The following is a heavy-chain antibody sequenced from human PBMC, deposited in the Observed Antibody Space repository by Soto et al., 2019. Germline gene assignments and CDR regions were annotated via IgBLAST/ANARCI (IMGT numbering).Heavy chain of an antibody. CDR3: ARELVVVVAATPTDYYYYMDV. V-gene: IGHV1-18*01. J-gene: IGHJ6*03. CDR1: GYTFTSYG. D-gene: IGHD2-15*01. CDR2: ISAYNGNT. Sequence: ASVKVSCKASGYTFTSYGISWVRQAPGQGLEWMGWISAYNGNTNYAQKLQGRVTKTTDTSTSTAYMELRSLRSDDTAVYYCARELVVVVAATPTDYYYYMDVWGKGTTVTVSS.